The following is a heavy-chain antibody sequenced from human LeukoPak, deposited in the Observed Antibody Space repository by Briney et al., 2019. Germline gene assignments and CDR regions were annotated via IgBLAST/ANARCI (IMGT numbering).Heavy chain of an antibody. J-gene: IGHJ4*02. CDR1: GFTVSSNS. CDR3: ARNYYGSGSYDY. Sequence: GGSLRLSCTVSGFTVSSNSMSWVRQAPGKGLEWVSFIYSDNTHYSDSVKGRFTISRDNSKNTLYLQMNSLRAEDTAVYYCARNYYGSGSYDYWGQGTLVTVSS. D-gene: IGHD3-10*01. V-gene: IGHV3-53*01. CDR2: IYSDNT.